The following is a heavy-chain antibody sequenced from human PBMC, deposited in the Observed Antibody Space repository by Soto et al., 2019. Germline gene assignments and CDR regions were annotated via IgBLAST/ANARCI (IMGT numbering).Heavy chain of an antibody. Sequence: GGSLRLSCAASGFTFSDYYMSWIRQAPGKGLEWVSYISSSSSTIYYADSVKGRFTISRDNAKNSLYLQMNSLRAEDTAVYYCARDRIAVAGHFDYWGQGTLVTVSS. J-gene: IGHJ4*02. D-gene: IGHD6-19*01. V-gene: IGHV3-11*01. CDR2: ISSSSSTI. CDR3: ARDRIAVAGHFDY. CDR1: GFTFSDYY.